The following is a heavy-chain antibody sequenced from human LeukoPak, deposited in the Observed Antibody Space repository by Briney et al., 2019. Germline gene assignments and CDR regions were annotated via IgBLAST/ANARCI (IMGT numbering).Heavy chain of an antibody. Sequence: PSETLSLTCAVHGGSLSGYYWSWIRQPPGKGLEWIGEINHSGSTNYNPSLKSRVTISVDTSKNQFSLKLSSVTAADTAVYYCARGPRRFLGLGAYWGQGTLVTVSS. J-gene: IGHJ4*02. CDR2: INHSGST. CDR3: ARGPRRFLGLGAY. V-gene: IGHV4-34*01. CDR1: GGSLSGYY. D-gene: IGHD3-16*01.